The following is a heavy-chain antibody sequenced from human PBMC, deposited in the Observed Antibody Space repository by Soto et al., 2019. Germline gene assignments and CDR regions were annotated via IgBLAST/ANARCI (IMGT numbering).Heavy chain of an antibody. Sequence: GGSLRLSCAASGFTFSSYAMSWVRQAPGKGLEWVSAISGSGGSTYYADSVKGRFTISRDNSKNTLYLQMNSLRAEDTAVYYCAKDGMETATKGLIWFGELYGEGYFDYWGQGTLVTVSS. CDR3: AKDGMETATKGLIWFGELYGEGYFDY. CDR1: GFTFSSYA. V-gene: IGHV3-23*01. D-gene: IGHD3-10*01. CDR2: ISGSGGST. J-gene: IGHJ4*02.